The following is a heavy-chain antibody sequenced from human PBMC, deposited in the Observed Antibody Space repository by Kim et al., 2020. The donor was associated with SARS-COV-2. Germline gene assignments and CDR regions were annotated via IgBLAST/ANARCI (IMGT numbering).Heavy chain of an antibody. V-gene: IGHV3-48*03. CDR2: ISSSGSTI. J-gene: IGHJ3*02. CDR3: ARETCSSTSCYTGHDAFDI. D-gene: IGHD2-2*02. Sequence: GGSLRLSCAASGFTFSSYEMNWVRQAPGKGLEWVSYISSSGSTIYYADSVKGRFTISRDNAKNSLYLQMNSLRAEDTAVYYCARETCSSTSCYTGHDAFDIWGQGTMVTVSS. CDR1: GFTFSSYE.